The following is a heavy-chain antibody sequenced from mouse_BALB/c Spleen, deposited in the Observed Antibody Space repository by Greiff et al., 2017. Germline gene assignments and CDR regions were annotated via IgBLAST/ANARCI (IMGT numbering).Heavy chain of an antibody. D-gene: IGHD2-3*01. CDR3: ARNRPGYYPFVD. J-gene: IGHJ3*01. V-gene: IGHV1-4*02. CDR2: INPSSGYT. Sequence: VQLQQSAAELARPGASVKLSCKASGYTFTSYTMHWVKQRPGQGLEWIGYINPSSGYTEYNQKFKDKTTLTADTSSSTAYMQLSSLTSEDSAVYYCARNRPGYYPFVDWGQGTLVTVSA. CDR1: GYTFTSYT.